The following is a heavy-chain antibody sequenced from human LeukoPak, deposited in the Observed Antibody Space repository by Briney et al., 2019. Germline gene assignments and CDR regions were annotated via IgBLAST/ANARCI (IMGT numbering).Heavy chain of an antibody. V-gene: IGHV4-59*01. CDR1: GGSISGYY. Sequence: SETLSLTCTVSGGSISGYYWSWIRQPPGKGLEWIGYIYSTGSTNYNPSFKSRVTISVDTSKSQFSLNLNSVTAADTAVYCCTRRTTVTTLDYWGQGTLVTVSS. CDR3: TRRTTVTTLDY. D-gene: IGHD4-17*01. CDR2: IYSTGST. J-gene: IGHJ4*02.